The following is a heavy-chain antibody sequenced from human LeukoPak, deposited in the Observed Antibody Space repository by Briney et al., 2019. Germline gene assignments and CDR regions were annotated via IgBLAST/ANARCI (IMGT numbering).Heavy chain of an antibody. D-gene: IGHD2-2*01. CDR3: ARGDSPCSSTSCYPPDAFDI. Sequence: ASVKVSCKASGYTFTSYGISWVRQAPGQGLEWMGWISAYNGNTNYAQKLQGRVTMTTGTSTSTAYMELRSLRSDDTAVYYCARGDSPCSSTSCYPPDAFDIWGQGTMVTVSS. CDR1: GYTFTSYG. CDR2: ISAYNGNT. V-gene: IGHV1-18*01. J-gene: IGHJ3*02.